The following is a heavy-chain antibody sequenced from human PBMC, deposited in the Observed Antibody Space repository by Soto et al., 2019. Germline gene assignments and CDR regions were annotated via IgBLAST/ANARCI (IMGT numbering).Heavy chain of an antibody. D-gene: IGHD3-3*01. CDR1: GGSFSGYY. Sequence: QVQLQQWGAGLLKPSETLSLTCAVYGGSFSGYYWSWIRQPPGKGLEWIGEINHSGSTNYNPSLKSRVTISVDTSKNQFSLKLGSVTAADTAVYYCARRLYYDFWSGTGMDVWGQGTTVTVSS. CDR2: INHSGST. J-gene: IGHJ6*02. V-gene: IGHV4-34*01. CDR3: ARRLYYDFWSGTGMDV.